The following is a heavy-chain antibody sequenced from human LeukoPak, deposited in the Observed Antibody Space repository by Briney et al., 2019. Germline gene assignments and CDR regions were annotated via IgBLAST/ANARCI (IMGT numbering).Heavy chain of an antibody. Sequence: SETLSLTCTVSSGSITSYYWSWIRQPPGKCLEYIGHIHYTGSTDYNPSLKSRVTMSVDTSKNQFSLRLISVTGSDTAVYFCAGAPNRHYFDYWGQGILVAVSS. V-gene: IGHV4-59*01. CDR2: IHYTGST. CDR3: AGAPNRHYFDY. J-gene: IGHJ4*02. CDR1: SGSITSYY.